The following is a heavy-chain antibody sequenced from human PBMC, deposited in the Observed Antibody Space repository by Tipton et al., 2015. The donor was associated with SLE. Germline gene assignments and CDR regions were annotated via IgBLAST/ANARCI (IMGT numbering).Heavy chain of an antibody. CDR3: ARGIAAADGY. V-gene: IGHV4-59*01. CDR2: IYYSGST. Sequence: TLSLTCTGSGGSISSYYWSWIRQPPGKGLEWIGYIYYSGSTNYNPSLKSRVTISVDTSKNQFSLKLSSVTAADTAVYYCARGIAAADGYWGQGTLVTVSS. D-gene: IGHD6-13*01. J-gene: IGHJ4*02. CDR1: GGSISSYY.